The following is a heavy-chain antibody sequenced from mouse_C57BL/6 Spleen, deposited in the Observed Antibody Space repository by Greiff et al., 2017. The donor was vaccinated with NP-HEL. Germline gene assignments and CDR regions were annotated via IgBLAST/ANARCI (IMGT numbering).Heavy chain of an antibody. CDR3: ASTSLILYYYGSAFAY. CDR1: GYTFTSYW. J-gene: IGHJ3*01. CDR2: INPSNGGT. Sequence: QVQLKQPGTELVKPGASVKLSCKASGYTFTSYWMHWVKQRTGQGLEWIGNINPSNGGTNYNEQFKRKATLTVDKSSSTAYMQLSSLTSEDSAVYSCASTSLILYYYGSAFAYWGQGTLVTVSA. D-gene: IGHD1-1*01. V-gene: IGHV1-53*01.